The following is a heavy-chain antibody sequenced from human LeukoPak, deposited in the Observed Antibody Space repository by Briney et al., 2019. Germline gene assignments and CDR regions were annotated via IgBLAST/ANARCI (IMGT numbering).Heavy chain of an antibody. CDR1: GFTFSSYG. CDR2: ISGSGGST. D-gene: IGHD3-10*01. J-gene: IGHJ4*02. Sequence: GGSLRLSCAASGFTFSSYGMSWVRQAPGKGREWVSAISGSGGSTYYADSVKGRFTISRDNSKNTMYLQMNTLRAADTAVYYCAKDRFGELLSYFDYWGQGTLVTVSS. V-gene: IGHV3-23*01. CDR3: AKDRFGELLSYFDY.